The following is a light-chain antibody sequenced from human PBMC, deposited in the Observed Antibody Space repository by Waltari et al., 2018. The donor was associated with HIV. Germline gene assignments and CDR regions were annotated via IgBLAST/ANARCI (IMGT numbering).Light chain of an antibody. CDR1: STDVGGYNY. V-gene: IGLV2-14*01. CDR3: SSYTSSTTWV. CDR2: EVS. J-gene: IGLJ3*02. Sequence: QSALTQPASVSGSPGQSITISCTGTSTDVGGYNYVSWYQHHPGTAPTVMIYEVSNRPSGVSNRFSGSKSGNTASLTISGLQAEDEADYYCSSYTSSTTWVFGGGTKLTVL.